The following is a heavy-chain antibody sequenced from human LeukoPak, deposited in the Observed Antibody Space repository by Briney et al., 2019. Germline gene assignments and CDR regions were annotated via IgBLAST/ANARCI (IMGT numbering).Heavy chain of an antibody. CDR3: ARVSDYSNYRYFDY. Sequence: PGGSLRLSCAASGFTFSSYAMHWVRQAPGKGLEWVAVISYDGSNKYYPDSVKGRFAISRDNAKNTLYLQMNSLRAEDTAVYYCARVSDYSNYRYFDYWGQGTLVTVSS. J-gene: IGHJ4*02. D-gene: IGHD4-11*01. V-gene: IGHV3-30*09. CDR1: GFTFSSYA. CDR2: ISYDGSNK.